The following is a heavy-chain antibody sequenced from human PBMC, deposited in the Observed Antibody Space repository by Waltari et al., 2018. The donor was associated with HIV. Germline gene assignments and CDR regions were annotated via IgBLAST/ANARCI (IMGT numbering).Heavy chain of an antibody. D-gene: IGHD6-19*01. J-gene: IGHJ6*02. CDR1: GYTFTTYG. V-gene: IGHV7-4-1*02. Sequence: QVQLVQSGSALKKPGASVKVSCKASGYTFTTYGINWVRQAPGQGLEWMGWSNTNTVIPTYAQGFSGRFVFSLDTSVSTAYLQISSLKSEDSAVYFCAKGIAVATTYYYAAMDVWGPGTTVAVSS. CDR3: AKGIAVATTYYYAAMDV. CDR2: SNTNTVIP.